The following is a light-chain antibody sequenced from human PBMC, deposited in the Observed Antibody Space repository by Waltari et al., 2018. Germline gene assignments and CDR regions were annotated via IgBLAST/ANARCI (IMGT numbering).Light chain of an antibody. J-gene: IGLJ1*01. CDR1: RIEKKN. CDR3: QVWDGSTSEV. V-gene: IGLV3-9*01. CDR2: RDS. Sequence: SYELTQPPSVSVTLGQTAMITCGGNRIEKKNVHWYQQKPGQAPVLVIYRDSYRPTGIPDRFSASNSGNTATLPISRVQAGDEADYFCQVWDGSTSEVFGAGTKVTVL.